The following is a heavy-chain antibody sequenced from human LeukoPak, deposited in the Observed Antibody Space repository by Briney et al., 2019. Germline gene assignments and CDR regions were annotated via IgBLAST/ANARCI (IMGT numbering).Heavy chain of an antibody. CDR3: ARRMDYYGSGSYLNWFDP. D-gene: IGHD3-10*01. CDR1: GGSISSGTYY. V-gene: IGHV4-39*01. CDR2: IYYSGST. J-gene: IGHJ5*02. Sequence: SETLSLTCTVSGGSISSGTYYWGWIRQPPGKGLEWIGSIYYSGSTYYNPSLKSRVTISVDTSKNQFSLKLSSATAADTAVYYCARRMDYYGSGSYLNWFDPWGPGTLVTVSS.